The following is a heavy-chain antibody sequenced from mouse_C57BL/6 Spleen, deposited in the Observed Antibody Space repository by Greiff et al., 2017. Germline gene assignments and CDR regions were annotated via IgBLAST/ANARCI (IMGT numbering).Heavy chain of an antibody. CDR1: GFTFSDYG. V-gene: IGHV5-17*01. J-gene: IGHJ2*01. D-gene: IGHD1-1*01. Sequence: EVQRVESGGGLVKPGGSLKLSCAASGFTFSDYGMHWVRQAPEKGLEWIAYISSGSSTIYYADTVKGRFTISRDNAKNTLFLQMTSLRSEDTAMYYCARDYYGSSRPFDYWGQGTTLTVSS. CDR3: ARDYYGSSRPFDY. CDR2: ISSGSSTI.